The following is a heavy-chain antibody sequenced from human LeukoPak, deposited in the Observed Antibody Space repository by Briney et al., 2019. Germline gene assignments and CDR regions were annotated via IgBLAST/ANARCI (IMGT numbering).Heavy chain of an antibody. CDR2: IYYSGST. V-gene: IGHV4-39*01. CDR3: ARHSSYDFWSGSNNWFDP. J-gene: IGHJ5*02. D-gene: IGHD3-3*01. Sequence: SETLSLTCTVSGGSISSSIYYWGWIRQPPGKGLEWIGSIYYSGSTYYNPSLKSRVTISVDTSKNQFSLKLSSVTAADTAVYYCARHSSYDFWSGSNNWFDPWGQGTLVTVSS. CDR1: GGSISSSIYY.